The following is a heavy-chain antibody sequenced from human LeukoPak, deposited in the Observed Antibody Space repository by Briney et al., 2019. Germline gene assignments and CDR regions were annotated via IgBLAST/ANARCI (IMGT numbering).Heavy chain of an antibody. CDR1: GGSISSSSYY. CDR2: IYYSGST. CDR3: ANQQLDYYYYGMDV. J-gene: IGHJ6*02. D-gene: IGHD6-13*01. Sequence: SETLSLTCTVSGGSISSSSYYWGWIRQPPGKGLEWIGSIYYSGSTYYNPSLKSRVTISVDTSKNQFSLKLSSVTAADTAVYYCANQQLDYYYYGMDVWGQGTTVTVSS. V-gene: IGHV4-39*07.